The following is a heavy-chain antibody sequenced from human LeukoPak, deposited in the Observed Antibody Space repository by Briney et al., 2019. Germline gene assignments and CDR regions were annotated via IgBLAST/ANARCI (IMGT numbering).Heavy chain of an antibody. CDR3: ARDVGRYCGGDCYSAWYFDL. D-gene: IGHD2-21*02. V-gene: IGHV3-74*01. J-gene: IGHJ2*01. Sequence: GGSLRLSCAASGFTFSSYWMHWVRDAPGKGLLWVSRIKSDGSTTSYGDSVKGRFTISRDNAKNSLYLQMNSLRAEDTAVYYCARDVGRYCGGDCYSAWYFDLWGRGTLVTVSS. CDR2: IKSDGSTT. CDR1: GFTFSSYW.